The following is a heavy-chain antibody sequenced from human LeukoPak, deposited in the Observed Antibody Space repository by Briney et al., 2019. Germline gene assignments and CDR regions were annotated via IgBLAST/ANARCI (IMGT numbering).Heavy chain of an antibody. Sequence: SETLSLTCAVSGYSISSGYYWGWIRQPPGKGLEWIGSIYHSGSTYYNPSLKSRVTISVDTSKNQFSLKLSSVTAADTAVYHCARGSSSWFVDYWGQGTLVTVSS. CDR1: GYSISSGYY. D-gene: IGHD6-13*01. V-gene: IGHV4-38-2*01. J-gene: IGHJ4*02. CDR3: ARGSSSWFVDY. CDR2: IYHSGST.